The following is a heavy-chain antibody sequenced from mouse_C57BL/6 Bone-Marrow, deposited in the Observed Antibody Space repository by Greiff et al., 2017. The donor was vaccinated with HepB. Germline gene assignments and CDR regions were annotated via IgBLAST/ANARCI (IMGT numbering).Heavy chain of an antibody. V-gene: IGHV14-4*01. CDR3: TPYYYGSA. D-gene: IGHD1-1*01. CDR2: IDPENGDT. Sequence: VQLKESGAELVRPGASVKLSCTASGFNIKDDYMHWVKQRPEQGLEWIGWIDPENGDTEYASKFQGKATITADTSSNTAYLQLSSLTSEDTAVYYCTPYYYGSAWGQSTTLTVSS. J-gene: IGHJ2*01. CDR1: GFNIKDDY.